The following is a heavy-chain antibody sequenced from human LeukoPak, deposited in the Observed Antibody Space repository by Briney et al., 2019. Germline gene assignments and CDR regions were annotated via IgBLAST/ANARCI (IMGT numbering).Heavy chain of an antibody. V-gene: IGHV3-21*01. CDR2: ITNSGTYM. J-gene: IGHJ4*02. CDR1: GFTFSSYT. CDR3: AGHFGAWHYFDY. D-gene: IGHD3-3*01. Sequence: GGSLRLSCAASGFTFSSYTMNWVRQTPGKGLEWVSSITNSGTYMYYADSLKGRFTVSRDNARESLYLQMNSLRPEDTAVYYCAGHFGAWHYFDYWGQGTLVTVSS.